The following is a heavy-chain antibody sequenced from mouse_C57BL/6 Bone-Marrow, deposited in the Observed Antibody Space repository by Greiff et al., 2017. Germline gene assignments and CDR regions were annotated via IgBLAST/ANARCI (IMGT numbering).Heavy chain of an antibody. Sequence: EVQLQQSGPELVKPGASVKISCKASGYTFTDYYMNWVKQSHGKSLEWIGDINPNNGGTSYNQKFKGKATLTVDKSSSTAYMELRSLTSEDSAVYYCARGRRNYYAMDDWGQGTSVTVSS. CDR2: INPNNGGT. V-gene: IGHV1-26*01. CDR1: GYTFTDYY. CDR3: ARGRRNYYAMDD. J-gene: IGHJ4*01.